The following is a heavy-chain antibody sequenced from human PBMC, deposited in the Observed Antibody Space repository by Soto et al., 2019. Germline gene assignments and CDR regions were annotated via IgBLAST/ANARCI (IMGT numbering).Heavy chain of an antibody. D-gene: IGHD3-3*01. Sequence: SVKVSCKASGFTFTSSSMQWVRQARGQRLEWIGWIVVGSGNTNYAQKFQERVTITRDMSTSTAYMELSSLRSEDTAVYYCAATAYYDFWSGSLTDAFDIWGQGTMVTVS. V-gene: IGHV1-58*02. CDR2: IVVGSGNT. CDR1: GFTFTSSS. J-gene: IGHJ3*02. CDR3: AATAYYDFWSGSLTDAFDI.